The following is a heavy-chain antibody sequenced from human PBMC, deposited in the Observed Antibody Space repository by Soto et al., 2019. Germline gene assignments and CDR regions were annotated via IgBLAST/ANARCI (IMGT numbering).Heavy chain of an antibody. D-gene: IGHD1-26*01. J-gene: IGHJ4*02. CDR1: GFTFSTYA. CDR2: ISSDGDNT. CDR3: VKDLAKNYYPSLSEN. V-gene: IGHV3-64D*06. Sequence: GGSLRLSCSASGFTFSTYAVHWVRQAPGKGLEYVSGISSDGDNTNHADSVKGRFTISRDNSKNTVYLQMSSLRPEDTAVYFCVKDLAKNYYPSLSENWGQGTLVTVSS.